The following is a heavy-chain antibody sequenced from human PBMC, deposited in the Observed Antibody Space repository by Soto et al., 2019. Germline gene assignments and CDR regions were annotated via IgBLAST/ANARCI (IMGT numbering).Heavy chain of an antibody. Sequence: SETLSLTCAVYGGSFSGYYWSWIRQPPGKGLEWIGEINHSGSTNYNPSLKSRVTISVDTSKNQFSLKLSSVTAADTAVYYCARGYYDVWSGYYSKYSWFDPWGQGTLVTVS. CDR1: GGSFSGYY. V-gene: IGHV4-34*01. J-gene: IGHJ5*02. CDR2: INHSGST. D-gene: IGHD3-3*01. CDR3: ARGYYDVWSGYYSKYSWFDP.